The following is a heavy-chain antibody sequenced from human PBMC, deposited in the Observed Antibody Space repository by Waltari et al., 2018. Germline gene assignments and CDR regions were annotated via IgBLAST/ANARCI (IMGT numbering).Heavy chain of an antibody. CDR3: ARLAGGPTRSETDSGFDY. D-gene: IGHD1-1*01. Sequence: QVQLQESGPGLVKPSETLSLTCAVYGGSFSGYYWSWIRQPPGKGLEWIGEINHSGTTNYNPSLKSRVTISVDTSKNQFSLKLSSVTAADTAVYYCARLAGGPTRSETDSGFDYWGQGTLVTVSS. CDR2: INHSGTT. V-gene: IGHV4-34*10. J-gene: IGHJ4*02. CDR1: GGSFSGYY.